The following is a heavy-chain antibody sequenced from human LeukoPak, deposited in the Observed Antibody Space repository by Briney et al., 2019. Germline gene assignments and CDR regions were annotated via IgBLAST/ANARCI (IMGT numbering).Heavy chain of an antibody. Sequence: PSKTLSLTCVVYGESFSGYYWSWIRQPPGKGLEWIGGINHSGSTNYNPSLESRVTISVDTSKNQFSLKLRSVTAADTAEYYCAKSGIGWFDPWGQGTLVTVSS. CDR2: INHSGST. J-gene: IGHJ5*02. CDR1: GESFSGYY. CDR3: AKSGIGWFDP. V-gene: IGHV4-34*01. D-gene: IGHD3-10*01.